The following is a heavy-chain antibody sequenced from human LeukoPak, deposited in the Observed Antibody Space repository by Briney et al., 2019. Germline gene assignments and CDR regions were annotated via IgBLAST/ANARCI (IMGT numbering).Heavy chain of an antibody. CDR3: ARLYYDFWSGYFNYYYYGMDV. Sequence: SATLSLTCAVYGGSFSGYYWSWIRPPPGKGLEWIGEINHSGSTNYNPSLKSRVTISVDTSKNQFSLKLSSVTAADTAVYYCARLYYDFWSGYFNYYYYGMDVWGQGTTVTVSS. CDR2: INHSGST. J-gene: IGHJ6*02. CDR1: GGSFSGYY. V-gene: IGHV4-34*01. D-gene: IGHD3-3*01.